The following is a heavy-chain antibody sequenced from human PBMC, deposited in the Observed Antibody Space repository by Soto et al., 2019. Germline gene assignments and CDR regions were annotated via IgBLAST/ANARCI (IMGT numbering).Heavy chain of an antibody. CDR3: ARRITGTRSGFDY. J-gene: IGHJ4*02. V-gene: IGHV4-39*01. D-gene: IGHD1-20*01. Sequence: SETLSLTCTVSGGSISSISSYWGCIRQPPGKGLEWIGTIYYAGSTFYNPSLKSRVTISVDTSKNQFSLKLSSVTAADAAVYYCARRITGTRSGFDYWGQGALVTVSS. CDR1: GGSISSISSY. CDR2: IYYAGST.